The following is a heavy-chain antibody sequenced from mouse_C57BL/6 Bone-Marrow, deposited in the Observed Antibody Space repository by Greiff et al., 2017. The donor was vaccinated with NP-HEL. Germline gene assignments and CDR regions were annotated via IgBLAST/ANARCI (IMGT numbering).Heavy chain of an antibody. V-gene: IGHV1-11*01. D-gene: IGHD2-1*01. CDR3: YGNYGGWYFDV. CDR2: IYPVSGDT. Sequence: QVQLQQSGAELASPGASVTLSCKASGYTFTGYFMNWVKKRPGQGLEWIGRIYPVSGDTNYNEKFMGKATFTVDLSSSTVYMELNSLTSEDPAVYYCYGNYGGWYFDVWGTGTTVTVSS. J-gene: IGHJ1*03. CDR1: GYTFTGYF.